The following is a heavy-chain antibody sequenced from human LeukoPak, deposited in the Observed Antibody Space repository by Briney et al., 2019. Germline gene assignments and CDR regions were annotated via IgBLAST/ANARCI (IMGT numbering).Heavy chain of an antibody. CDR2: IYYSGST. V-gene: IGHV4-59*01. CDR1: GGSFSGYY. CDR3: ARKRAVAGRGYYYYYYMDV. D-gene: IGHD6-19*01. Sequence: SETLSLTCAVYGGSFSGYYWSWIRQPPGKGLEWIGYIYYSGSTNYNPSLKSRVTISVDTSKNQFSLKLSSVTAADTAVYYCARKRAVAGRGYYYYYYMDVWGKGTTVTVSS. J-gene: IGHJ6*03.